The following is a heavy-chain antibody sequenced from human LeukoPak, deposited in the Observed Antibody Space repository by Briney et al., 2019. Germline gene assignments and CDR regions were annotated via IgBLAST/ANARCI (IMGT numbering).Heavy chain of an antibody. Sequence: PSPTLSLTCTVAGGSISSGGYYWSWIRQPPGKGLAWIGYIYHSGSTYYNPSLKSRVTISVDRSKNQFSLKLSSVTAADTAVYYCARVSEEVFDYWGQGTLVTVSS. J-gene: IGHJ4*02. V-gene: IGHV4-30-2*01. CDR3: ARVSEEVFDY. CDR1: GGSISSGGYY. CDR2: IYHSGST.